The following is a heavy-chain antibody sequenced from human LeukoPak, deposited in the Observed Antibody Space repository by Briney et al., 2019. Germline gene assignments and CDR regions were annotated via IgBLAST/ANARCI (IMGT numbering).Heavy chain of an antibody. J-gene: IGHJ6*02. Sequence: QPGGSLRLSCAASGFTFNSYHMNCVRQAPGKGLEWVSYISVRSDAIYYADSVKGRFTISRDNARNSLYLQMDNLRDEDTAAYYCARDSGGGYAMDVWGQGTTVTVSS. V-gene: IGHV3-48*02. CDR3: ARDSGGGYAMDV. CDR1: GFTFNSYH. D-gene: IGHD3-10*01. CDR2: ISVRSDAI.